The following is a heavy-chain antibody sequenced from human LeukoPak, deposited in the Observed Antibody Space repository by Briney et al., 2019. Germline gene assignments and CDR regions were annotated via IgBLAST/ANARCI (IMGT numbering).Heavy chain of an antibody. CDR2: IYYSGST. V-gene: IGHV4-39*07. J-gene: IGHJ4*02. CDR3: AGGVGATRDY. CDR1: GGSISSSSYY. Sequence: SETLSLTCTVSGGSISSSSYYWGWIRQPPGKGLEWIGSIYYSGSTYYNPSLKSRVTISVDTSKNQFSLKLSSVTAADTAVYYCAGGVGATRDYWGQGTLVTVSS. D-gene: IGHD1-26*01.